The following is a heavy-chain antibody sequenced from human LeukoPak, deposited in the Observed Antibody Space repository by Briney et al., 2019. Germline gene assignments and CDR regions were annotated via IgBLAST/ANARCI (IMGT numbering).Heavy chain of an antibody. D-gene: IGHD6-13*01. CDR3: ARQQSSSFLRRGYIES. J-gene: IGHJ4*02. Sequence: PSETLSLTCTVSGGSITNHYWSWIRQTPGKGLEWIGYVYYTGRTNYNPSTNYNPSLKSRLTISIDASKSQFSLTLTSVTAADTAVYYCARQQSSSFLRRGYIESWGQGTLVTVSS. CDR2: VYYTGRTNYNPST. CDR1: GGSITNHY. V-gene: IGHV4-59*08.